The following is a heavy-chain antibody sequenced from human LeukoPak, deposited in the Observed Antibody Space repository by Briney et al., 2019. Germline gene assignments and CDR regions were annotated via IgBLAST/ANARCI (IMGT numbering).Heavy chain of an antibody. CDR2: ISGSSTYI. CDR1: GFTFSAYD. D-gene: IGHD5-24*01. V-gene: IGHV3-21*01. CDR3: ASLVEVAKIPY. Sequence: GGSLRLSCAASGFTFSAYDMNWVRQAPGKGLEWVSSISGSSTYIYYADSVEGRFTISRDNAKNSLYLQMNSLRAEDTAVYYCASLVEVAKIPYRGQGTLVTVSS. J-gene: IGHJ4*02.